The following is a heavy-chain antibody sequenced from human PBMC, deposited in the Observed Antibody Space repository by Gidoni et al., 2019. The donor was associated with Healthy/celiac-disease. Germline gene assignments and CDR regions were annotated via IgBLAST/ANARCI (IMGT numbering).Heavy chain of an antibody. CDR2: IRSKAYGGTT. V-gene: IGHV3-49*03. CDR1: GFTFGDYA. D-gene: IGHD5-12*01. Sequence: EVQLVESGGGLVQPGRSLRLSCKASGFTFGDYAMSWFRQAPGKGLEWVGFIRSKAYGGTTEYAASVKGRFTISRDDSKSIAYLQMNSLKTEDTAVYYCQGGRGRDGYNNFDYWGQGTLVTVSS. CDR3: QGGRGRDGYNNFDY. J-gene: IGHJ4*02.